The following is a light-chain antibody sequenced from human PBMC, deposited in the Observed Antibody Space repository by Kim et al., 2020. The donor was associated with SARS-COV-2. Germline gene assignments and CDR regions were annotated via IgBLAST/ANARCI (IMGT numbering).Light chain of an antibody. Sequence: GKTVTISCTRSSGSIASNYVQWYQQRPGSSPTAVIFENNLRPSGVPDRFSGSIDSSSNSASLTISGLKTEDEADYYCQSFDSNIQVFGGGTQLTVL. J-gene: IGLJ3*02. CDR1: SGSIASNY. CDR3: QSFDSNIQV. V-gene: IGLV6-57*01. CDR2: ENN.